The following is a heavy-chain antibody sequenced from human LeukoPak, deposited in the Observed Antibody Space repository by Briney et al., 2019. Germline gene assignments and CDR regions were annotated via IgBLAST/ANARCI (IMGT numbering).Heavy chain of an antibody. CDR3: AKDPGLDWYFDL. D-gene: IGHD3/OR15-3a*01. CDR1: GFTFSSYA. J-gene: IGHJ2*01. Sequence: GGCLRLSCAASGFTFSSYAMSWVRRAPGKGLEWVSAISGSGGSTYYADSVKGRLTISRDNSKNTLYLQMNSLRAEDTAVYYCAKDPGLDWYFDLWGRGTLVTVSS. CDR2: ISGSGGST. V-gene: IGHV3-23*01.